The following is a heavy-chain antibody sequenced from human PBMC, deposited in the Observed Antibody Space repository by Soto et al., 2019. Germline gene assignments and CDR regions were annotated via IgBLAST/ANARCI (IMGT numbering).Heavy chain of an antibody. CDR2: IYNSGST. Sequence: QVQLQESGPGLVKPSQTLSLICTVSGGSISSGGYYWSLIPQHPGKGMEWIGYIYNSGSTYYNPSLNSRVTISADTSKNQFSLPLSSVPAPDTAVNYCARNPAPWGQGTLVTVS. V-gene: IGHV4-31*03. CDR3: ARNPAP. J-gene: IGHJ5*02. CDR1: GGSISSGGYY.